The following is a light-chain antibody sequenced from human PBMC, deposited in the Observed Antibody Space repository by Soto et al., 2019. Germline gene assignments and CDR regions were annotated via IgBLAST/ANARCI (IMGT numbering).Light chain of an antibody. CDR3: QSYNDWPFA. CDR1: HSVSTY. V-gene: IGKV3-11*01. CDR2: DAS. J-gene: IGKJ2*01. Sequence: EVVLTQSPATLSLSPGERATLSCRASHSVSTYLAWYQQKPGQAPRLLIYDASNRATGIPARFSGGGSATDFTLTISSLQSEDSAFYFCQSYNDWPFASGLGTRLEI.